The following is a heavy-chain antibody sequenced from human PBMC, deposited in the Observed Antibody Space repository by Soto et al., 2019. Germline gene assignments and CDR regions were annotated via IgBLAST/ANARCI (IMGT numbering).Heavy chain of an antibody. CDR3: AKGPRRITMIVVVTPRVDY. V-gene: IGHV3-30*18. CDR1: GFTFSSYG. CDR2: ISYDGSNK. J-gene: IGHJ4*02. D-gene: IGHD3-22*01. Sequence: PGGSLRLSCAASGFTFSSYGMHWVRQAPGKGLEWVAVISYDGSNKYYADSVKGRFTISRDNSKNTLYLQMNSLRAEDTAVYYYAKGPRRITMIVVVTPRVDYWGQGTLVTVSS.